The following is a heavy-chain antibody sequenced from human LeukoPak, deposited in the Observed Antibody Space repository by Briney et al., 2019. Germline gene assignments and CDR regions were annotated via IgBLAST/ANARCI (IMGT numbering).Heavy chain of an antibody. CDR3: VRHGGTRVTLVEVYYFDY. J-gene: IGHJ4*02. Sequence: KPSETLSLTCAVSGGSISSSSYYWGWIRQPPGKGLEWIGSIYYTGGTSYSPSLKSRVTISVDTSKNQFSLKLSSVTAADTAVYYCVRHGGTRVTLVEVYYFDYWGQGTLVTVSS. D-gene: IGHD4-11*01. V-gene: IGHV4-39*01. CDR2: IYYTGGT. CDR1: GGSISSSSYY.